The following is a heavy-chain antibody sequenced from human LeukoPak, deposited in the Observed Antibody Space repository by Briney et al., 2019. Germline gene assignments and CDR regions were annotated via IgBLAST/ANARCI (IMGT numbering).Heavy chain of an antibody. CDR3: ARDLEVYGMGYNWFDP. Sequence: GGSLRLSCAASGFTFSDYYMSWIRQAPGKGLEWVSYISSSGSTIYYADSVKGRFTISRDNAENSLYLQMNSLRAEDTAVYYCARDLEVYGMGYNWFDPWGQGTLVTVSS. V-gene: IGHV3-11*04. J-gene: IGHJ5*02. CDR2: ISSSGSTI. D-gene: IGHD3-16*01. CDR1: GFTFSDYY.